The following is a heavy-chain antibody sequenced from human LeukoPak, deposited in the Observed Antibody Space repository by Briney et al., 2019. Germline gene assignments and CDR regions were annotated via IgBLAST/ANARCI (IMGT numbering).Heavy chain of an antibody. CDR1: GYTFTSYG. CDR3: ASSPGYDIGPGGDYYYYYMDV. J-gene: IGHJ6*03. V-gene: IGHV1-18*01. CDR2: ISAYNGNT. Sequence: ASVKVSCKASGYTFTSYGISWVRQAPGQGLEWMGWISAYNGNTNYAQKLQGRVTMTTDTSTSTAYMELRSLRSDDTAVYYCASSPGYDIGPGGDYYYYYMDVWGKGTTVTVSS. D-gene: IGHD3-9*01.